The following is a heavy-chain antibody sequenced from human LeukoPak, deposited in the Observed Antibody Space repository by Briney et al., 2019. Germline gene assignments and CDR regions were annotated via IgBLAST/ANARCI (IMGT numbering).Heavy chain of an antibody. Sequence: PSETLSLTCTVSGYSISSGYYWGWIRQPPGKGLEWIGSIYHSGSTYYNPSLKSRVTISVDTSKNQFSLKLSSVTAADTAVYYCVRDKNRFDPWGQGTLVTVSS. CDR1: GYSISSGYY. D-gene: IGHD2/OR15-2a*01. J-gene: IGHJ5*02. CDR2: IYHSGST. CDR3: VRDKNRFDP. V-gene: IGHV4-38-2*02.